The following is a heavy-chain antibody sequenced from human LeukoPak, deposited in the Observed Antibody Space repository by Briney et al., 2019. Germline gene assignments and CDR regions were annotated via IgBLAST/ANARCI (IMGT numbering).Heavy chain of an antibody. CDR2: ISWNSGSI. Sequence: GGSLRLSCAASGFTFDDYAMHWVRQAPGKGLEWVSGISWNSGSIGYADSVKGRFTISRDNSKNTLYLQMNSLRAEDTAVYYCAKDSYYYGSGSYSPPLYYYYYGMDVWGQGTTVTVSS. D-gene: IGHD3-10*01. J-gene: IGHJ6*02. CDR1: GFTFDDYA. V-gene: IGHV3-9*01. CDR3: AKDSYYYGSGSYSPPLYYYYYGMDV.